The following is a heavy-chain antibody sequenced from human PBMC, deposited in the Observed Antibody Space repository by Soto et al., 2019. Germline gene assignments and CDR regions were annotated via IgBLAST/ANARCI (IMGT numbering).Heavy chain of an antibody. CDR1: RGTFSRYA. Sequence: ASVKVSCKASRGTFSRYAISWLRQAPGQGLEWMGGIIPVFGTTNYAQKFQGRVTITADKSTSTAYMELSSLRSEDTAVYYCARDEVTASNYYYGMDVWGQGTTVTVSS. D-gene: IGHD2-21*02. V-gene: IGHV1-69*06. CDR3: ARDEVTASNYYYGMDV. J-gene: IGHJ6*02. CDR2: IIPVFGTT.